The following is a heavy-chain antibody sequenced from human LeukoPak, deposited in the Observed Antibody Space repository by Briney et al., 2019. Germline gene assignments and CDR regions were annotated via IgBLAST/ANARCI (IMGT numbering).Heavy chain of an antibody. J-gene: IGHJ4*02. D-gene: IGHD2-15*01. CDR3: ARGLGYCSGGSCPTFDY. Sequence: SETLSLTCTVSGGSISSYYWSWIRQPPGKGLEWIGYIYYSGSTNYNPSLKSRVTISVDTSKNQFSLKLSSVTAADTAVYYCARGLGYCSGGSCPTFDYWCQGTLVTVSS. CDR2: IYYSGST. V-gene: IGHV4-59*01. CDR1: GGSISSYY.